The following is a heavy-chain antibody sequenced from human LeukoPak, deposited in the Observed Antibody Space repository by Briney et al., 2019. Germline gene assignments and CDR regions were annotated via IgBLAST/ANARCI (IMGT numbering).Heavy chain of an antibody. V-gene: IGHV4-39*07. CDR2: IYYSGST. D-gene: IGHD1-26*01. J-gene: IGHJ4*02. CDR3: ARDPKRLGSYSDFGY. CDR1: GGSISSSSYY. Sequence: PSETLSLTCTVSGGSISSSSYYWGWIRQPPGKGLEWIGSIYYSGSTYYNPSLKSRVTISVDTSKNQFSLKLSSVTAADTAVYYCARDPKRLGSYSDFGYWGQGTLVTVSS.